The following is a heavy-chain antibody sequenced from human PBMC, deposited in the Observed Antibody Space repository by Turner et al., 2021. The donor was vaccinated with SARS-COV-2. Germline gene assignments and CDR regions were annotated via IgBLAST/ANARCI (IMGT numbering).Heavy chain of an antibody. V-gene: IGHV4-39*01. D-gene: IGHD6-13*01. CDR3: ATLVARQLVKAGWYFDL. J-gene: IGHJ2*01. Sequence: QLQLQDSGPGLVKPSETLSLTCTVPGGSISSSSYYWGWIRQPPGKGLEWIGSIYYSGSTYYDPSLKSRVTISVDTSKNQFSLKLSSVTAADTAVYYCATLVARQLVKAGWYFDLWGRGTLVTVSS. CDR1: GGSISSSSYY. CDR2: IYYSGST.